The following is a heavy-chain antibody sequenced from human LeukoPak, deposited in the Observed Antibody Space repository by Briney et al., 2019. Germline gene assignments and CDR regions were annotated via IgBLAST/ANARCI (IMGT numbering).Heavy chain of an antibody. D-gene: IGHD6-13*01. V-gene: IGHV4-39*07. CDR2: IHHSGTT. CDR1: GASLRSNSYY. J-gene: IGHJ5*02. Sequence: SETLSLTCIVSGASLRSNSYYWGWIRRPPGKELEWIGSIHHSGTTYYNPSLRSRVSISVDTSKNQFSLMVSSVTAADTAVYFCARVGEQQLVRVKWFDPWGPGALVTVSS. CDR3: ARVGEQQLVRVKWFDP.